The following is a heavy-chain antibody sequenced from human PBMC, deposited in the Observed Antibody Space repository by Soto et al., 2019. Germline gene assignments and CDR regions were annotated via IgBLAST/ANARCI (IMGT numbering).Heavy chain of an antibody. CDR3: ARAQATIPQNDY. CDR2: ISSSSSYI. V-gene: IGHV3-21*01. Sequence: GGSLRLSCAASGFTFSSYSMNWVRQAPGKGLEWVSSISSSSSYIYYADSVKGRFTISRDNAKNSLYLQMNSLRAEDTAVYYCARAQATIPQNDYWGQGTLVTVSS. J-gene: IGHJ4*02. CDR1: GFTFSSYS. D-gene: IGHD5-12*01.